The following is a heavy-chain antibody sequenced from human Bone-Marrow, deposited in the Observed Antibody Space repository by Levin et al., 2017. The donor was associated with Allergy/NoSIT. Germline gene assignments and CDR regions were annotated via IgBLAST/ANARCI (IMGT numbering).Heavy chain of an antibody. J-gene: IGHJ4*02. D-gene: IGHD3-10*01. CDR1: GFAFSSYS. V-gene: IGHV3-23*01. CDR3: AKRSGEAFYFDY. Sequence: GGSLRLSCAASGFAFSSYSMSWVRQAPGKGLEWVSAVTISGGGTYYADSVKGRFTISRDNSKNTLSLQMNSLRAEDTAVYYCAKRSGEAFYFDYWGQGTLVTVSS. CDR2: VTISGGGT.